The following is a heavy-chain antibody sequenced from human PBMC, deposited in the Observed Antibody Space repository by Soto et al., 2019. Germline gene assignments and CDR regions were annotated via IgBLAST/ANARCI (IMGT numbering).Heavy chain of an antibody. CDR1: GFTFSNAW. J-gene: IGHJ4*02. D-gene: IGHD1-26*01. V-gene: IGHV3-15*01. CDR3: TPTLDSGSFDY. CDR2: IKSKTDGGTT. Sequence: GGSLRLSCAASGFTFSNAWMSWVRQAPGKGLEWVGRIKSKTDGGTTDYAAPVKGRFTISRDDSKNTLYLQMNSLKTEDTAVYYCTPTLDSGSFDYWGQGTLVTVSS.